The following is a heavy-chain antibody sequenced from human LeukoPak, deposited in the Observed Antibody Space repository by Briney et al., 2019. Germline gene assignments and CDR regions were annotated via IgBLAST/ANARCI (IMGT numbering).Heavy chain of an antibody. Sequence: SETLSLTCTVSGGSISSYYWSWIRQPAGKGLEWIGRIYTSGSTNYNPSLKSRVTMSVDTSKNQFSLKLSSVTAADTAVYYCAREGCSGGSCYYYYYYYMYVWGKGTTVTVSS. CDR1: GGSISSYY. CDR2: IYTSGST. J-gene: IGHJ6*03. CDR3: AREGCSGGSCYYYYYYYMYV. D-gene: IGHD2-15*01. V-gene: IGHV4-4*07.